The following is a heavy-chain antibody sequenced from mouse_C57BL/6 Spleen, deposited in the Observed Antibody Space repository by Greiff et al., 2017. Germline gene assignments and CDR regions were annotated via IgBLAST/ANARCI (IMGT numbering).Heavy chain of an antibody. D-gene: IGHD1-1*01. CDR1: GYTFTDYE. V-gene: IGHV1-15*01. J-gene: IGHJ2*01. CDR2: IDPETGGT. CDR3: TRRYGSSYFDY. Sequence: LVESGAELVRPGASVTLSCKASGYTFTDYEMHWVKQTPVHGLEWIGAIDPETGGTAYNQKFKGKAILTADKSSSTAYMELRSLTSEDSAVYYCTRRYGSSYFDYWGQGTTLTVSS.